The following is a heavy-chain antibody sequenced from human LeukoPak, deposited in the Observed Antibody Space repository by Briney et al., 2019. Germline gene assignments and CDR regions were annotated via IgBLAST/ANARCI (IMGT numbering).Heavy chain of an antibody. CDR1: GFTFSNYP. D-gene: IGHD2-2*01. Sequence: GSLRLSCAAAGFTFSNYPMSWIRQPPGKGLEWIGEINHSGSTNYNPSLKSRVTISVDTSKNQFSLKLSSVTAADTAVYYRARGKGIVVVPAAPTDFDYWGQGTLVTVSS. V-gene: IGHV4-34*01. CDR3: ARGKGIVVVPAAPTDFDY. J-gene: IGHJ4*02. CDR2: INHSGST.